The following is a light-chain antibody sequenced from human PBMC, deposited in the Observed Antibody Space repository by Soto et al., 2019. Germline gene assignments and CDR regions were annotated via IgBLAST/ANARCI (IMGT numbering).Light chain of an antibody. Sequence: AIQVTQSPSSLSASVGDRATITCRASQAIRGALAWYQQKPWKAPKLLIYDVSTVQSGVPSRFSGRGSGTEFTLTIASLQPEDFATYYCQQFNIYPITFGQGTRLDI. V-gene: IGKV1-13*02. J-gene: IGKJ5*01. CDR3: QQFNIYPIT. CDR2: DVS. CDR1: QAIRGA.